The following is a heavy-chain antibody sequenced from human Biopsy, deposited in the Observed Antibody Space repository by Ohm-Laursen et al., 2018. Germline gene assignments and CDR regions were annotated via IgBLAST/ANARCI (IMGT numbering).Heavy chain of an antibody. CDR2: ISYTGST. V-gene: IGHV4-39*01. Sequence: SETLSLTCTVSGGFISSSSYYWGWLRQPQGRGLEWIGSISYTGSTHDNPSLTSRVTISVDTSKNQFSLKVYSLTAANTAVYYCARAPQYSSRIQAARYWGQGTLVTVSS. J-gene: IGHJ4*02. D-gene: IGHD6-13*01. CDR1: GGFISSSSYY. CDR3: ARAPQYSSRIQAARY.